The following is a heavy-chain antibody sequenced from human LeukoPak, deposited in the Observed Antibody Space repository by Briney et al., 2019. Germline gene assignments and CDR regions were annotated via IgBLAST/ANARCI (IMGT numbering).Heavy chain of an antibody. CDR3: ARVPFWSRVYYFAY. CDR2: IIPILGIA. CDR1: GGTFSSYA. J-gene: IGHJ4*02. Sequence: GASVKVSCKASGGTFSSYAISWVRQAPGQGLEWMGRIIPILGIANYAQKFQGRVTMTRDTSISTAYMELSRLRSDDTAVYYCARVPFWSRVYYFAYWGQGTLVTVSS. V-gene: IGHV1-69*04. D-gene: IGHD3-3*01.